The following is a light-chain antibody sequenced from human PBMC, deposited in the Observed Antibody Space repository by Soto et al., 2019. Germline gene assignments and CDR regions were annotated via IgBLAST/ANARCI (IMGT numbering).Light chain of an antibody. J-gene: IGLJ2*01. V-gene: IGLV7-43*01. Sequence: QAVVTQEPSLTVSPGGTVTLTCASSPGAVTSDYYPNWFQHKPGQAPRPLIYSTTHRHSWTPDRFSGSLLGGKATLTLSGVQPEDEAEYYCLLYFGDTQVFGGGTKVTVL. CDR2: STT. CDR1: PGAVTSDYY. CDR3: LLYFGDTQV.